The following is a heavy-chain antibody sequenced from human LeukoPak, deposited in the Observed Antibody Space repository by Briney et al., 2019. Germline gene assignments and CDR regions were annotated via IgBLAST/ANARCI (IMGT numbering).Heavy chain of an antibody. D-gene: IGHD3-10*01. V-gene: IGHV3-7*01. CDR1: GFTFSSYW. J-gene: IGHJ4*02. Sequence: GGSLRLSCAASGFTFSSYWMSWVRQAPGKGLECVANIKQDGSEKYYVDSVKGRFTISRDNAKISLYLQMNSLRGEDTAVYYCAKESGSYGSGSYYNYWGQGTLVTVSS. CDR3: AKESGSYGSGSYYNY. CDR2: IKQDGSEK.